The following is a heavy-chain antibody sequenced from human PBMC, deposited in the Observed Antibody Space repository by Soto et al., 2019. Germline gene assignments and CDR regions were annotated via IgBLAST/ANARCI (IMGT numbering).Heavy chain of an antibody. CDR2: IIPIFGTP. CDR1: GGIFSTYA. Sequence: QVQLVQSEAEVKKPGSSVKVSCKASGGIFSTYAISWLRQARGQGLEWMGGIIPIFGTPNYAQRFQGRVTITADESTSRAYMELSRLRSEDTAVYYCARDRDDYGSGNYYIRIDFWGQGTPVPVSS. D-gene: IGHD3-10*01. CDR3: ARDRDDYGSGNYYIRIDF. V-gene: IGHV1-69*01. J-gene: IGHJ4*02.